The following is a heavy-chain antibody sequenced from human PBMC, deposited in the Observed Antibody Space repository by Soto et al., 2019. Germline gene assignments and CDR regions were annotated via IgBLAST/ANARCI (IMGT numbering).Heavy chain of an antibody. V-gene: IGHV1-69*01. Sequence: QVQLVQSGAEVKKPGSSVKVSCKASGGTFSTYAISWVRQAPGQGLEWVGGIIPIFGTANYAQKFQGRVTITADEYTSTAYMELSSVGSEDTAVYYCARAAYSYGTAYLSYYYGMDVWGQGTTVTVSS. J-gene: IGHJ6*02. CDR3: ARAAYSYGTAYLSYYYGMDV. CDR2: IIPIFGTA. CDR1: GGTFSTYA. D-gene: IGHD5-18*01.